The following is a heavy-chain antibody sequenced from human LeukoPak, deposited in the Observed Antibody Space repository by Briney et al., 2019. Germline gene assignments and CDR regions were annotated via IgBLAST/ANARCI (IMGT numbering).Heavy chain of an antibody. J-gene: IGHJ5*02. CDR2: ISGSGDST. Sequence: GGSLRLSCATSGFTFSRYAMSWVRQAPGKGLEWVSAISGSGDSTYYADSVKGRFTISRDKSKNTLYLQMNSMRAEDTAVYYCAKGQYQLLSWWFGPWGQGTLVTVSS. CDR1: GFTFSRYA. CDR3: AKGQYQLLSWWFGP. D-gene: IGHD2-2*01. V-gene: IGHV3-23*01.